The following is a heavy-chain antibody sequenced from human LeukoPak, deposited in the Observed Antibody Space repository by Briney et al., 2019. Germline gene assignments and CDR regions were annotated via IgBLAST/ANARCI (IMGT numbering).Heavy chain of an antibody. CDR1: GGSISSYY. CDR3: ARATPVGGVRFDY. V-gene: IGHV4-4*09. D-gene: IGHD3-16*01. J-gene: IGHJ4*02. Sequence: SETLSLTCTVSGGSISSYYWSWIRQPPGKGLEWIGYIYSSGSTNYNPSLKSRVTISVDTSKNQFSLKLSSVTAADTAVYYCARATPVGGVRFDYWGQGTLVTVSS. CDR2: IYSSGST.